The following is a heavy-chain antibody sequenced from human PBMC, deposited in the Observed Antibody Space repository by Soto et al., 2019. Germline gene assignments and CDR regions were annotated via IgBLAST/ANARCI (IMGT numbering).Heavy chain of an antibody. CDR3: AMYYYGSGPRYYYGMDA. CDR2: IYSGGST. D-gene: IGHD3-10*01. Sequence: GGSLRLSCAVSGFTVSTYYMSWVRQAPGKGLEWVSVIYSGGSTYYADSVRGRFTISRDSSKNTLHLQMNSLRAEDTAVYYCAMYYYGSGPRYYYGMDAWGQGTTVTVSS. V-gene: IGHV3-53*01. CDR1: GFTVSTYY. J-gene: IGHJ6*02.